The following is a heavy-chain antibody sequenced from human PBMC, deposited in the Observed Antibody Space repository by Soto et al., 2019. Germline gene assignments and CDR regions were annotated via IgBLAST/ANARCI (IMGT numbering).Heavy chain of an antibody. CDR2: ISYDGSNK. CDR3: AKSGLVVAAAGSHYYYYYAMDF. V-gene: IGHV3-30*18. Sequence: QVQVVESGGGVVQPGRSLRLSCAASGFTFSSYGMHWVSQAPGKGLEWVAVISYDGSNKYYADSVKGRFTISRDNSKNTRSLQINSLRDEDPAVYYCAKSGLVVAAAGSHYYYYYAMDFCGQGTTVTVSS. CDR1: GFTFSSYG. J-gene: IGHJ6*02. D-gene: IGHD6-13*01.